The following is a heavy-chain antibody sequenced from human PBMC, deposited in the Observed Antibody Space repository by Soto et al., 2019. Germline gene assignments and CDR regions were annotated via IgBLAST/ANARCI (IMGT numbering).Heavy chain of an antibody. CDR2: IDPDGGRT. D-gene: IGHD3-3*01. Sequence: QVQLVQSGAGVKKPGASVKISCKASGYSFTSYFMHWVRQAPGQGPEWMGIIDPDGGRTSYAQKFQGRVTMTTDTSTSTVYVELSSLRSEDTAVYYCASLIGVDTLRDYWGQGTLVTVSS. J-gene: IGHJ4*02. CDR3: ASLIGVDTLRDY. V-gene: IGHV1-46*01. CDR1: GYSFTSYF.